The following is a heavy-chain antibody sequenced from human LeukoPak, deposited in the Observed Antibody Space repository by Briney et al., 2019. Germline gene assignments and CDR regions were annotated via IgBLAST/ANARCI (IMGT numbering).Heavy chain of an antibody. D-gene: IGHD6-19*01. Sequence: ASVKVSCKVSGYTLTELSMHWVRQAPGKGLEWMGGFDPEDGETIYAQKFQGRVTMTEDTSTDTAYMDLSSLRSEDTAFYYCAAPAVADRYYFDHWGQGTLVTVSS. CDR1: GYTLTELS. CDR3: AAPAVADRYYFDH. J-gene: IGHJ4*02. CDR2: FDPEDGET. V-gene: IGHV1-24*01.